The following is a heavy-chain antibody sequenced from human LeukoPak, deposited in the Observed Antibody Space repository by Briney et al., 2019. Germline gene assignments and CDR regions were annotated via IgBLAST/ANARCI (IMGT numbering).Heavy chain of an antibody. CDR3: AKVPMVYYYGSGSPNWFDP. D-gene: IGHD3-10*01. CDR2: ISGSGGST. J-gene: IGHJ5*02. Sequence: GSLRLSCAASGFTFSSYAMSWVRQAPGKGLEWVSAISGSGGSTYYADSVKGRFTISRDNSKNTLYLQMNSLRAEDTAVYYCAKVPMVYYYGSGSPNWFDPWGQGTLVTASS. V-gene: IGHV3-23*01. CDR1: GFTFSSYA.